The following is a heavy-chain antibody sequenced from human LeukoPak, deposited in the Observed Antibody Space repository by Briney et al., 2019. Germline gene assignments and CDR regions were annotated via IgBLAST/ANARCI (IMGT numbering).Heavy chain of an antibody. V-gene: IGHV3-23*01. Sequence: QPGGSLRLSCAASGFTFSSYAMSWVRQAPGKGLEWVSAISGSGVSTYYADSVKGRFTISRDNSKNTLYLQMNSLRAEDTAVYYCAKDYDFWSANGYFDYWGQGTLVTVSS. CDR1: GFTFSSYA. CDR3: AKDYDFWSANGYFDY. CDR2: ISGSGVST. D-gene: IGHD3-3*01. J-gene: IGHJ4*02.